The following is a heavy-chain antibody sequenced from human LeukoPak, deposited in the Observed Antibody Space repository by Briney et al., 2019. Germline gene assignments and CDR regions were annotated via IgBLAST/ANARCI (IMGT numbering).Heavy chain of an antibody. CDR2: ISSSSSYT. CDR1: GIPFSDFY. Sequence: NPGGSLRLSCVVSGIPFSDFYMNWIRQAPGKGLEWISYISSSSSYTDYAESVKGRFTFSRDNAKSALYLEMNDLRVEDTAVYYCAAGTAADYWGQGTLVIVSS. CDR3: AAGTAADY. V-gene: IGHV3-11*03. D-gene: IGHD6-13*01. J-gene: IGHJ4*02.